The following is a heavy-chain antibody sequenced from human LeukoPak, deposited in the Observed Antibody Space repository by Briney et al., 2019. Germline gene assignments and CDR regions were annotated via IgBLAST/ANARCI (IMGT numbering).Heavy chain of an antibody. D-gene: IGHD3-10*01. CDR3: ARPMVRGVIEDAFDI. CDR1: AGTFSSYA. V-gene: IGHV1-69*05. J-gene: IGHJ3*02. CDR2: IIPIFGTA. Sequence: GASVKVSCKASAGTFSSYAISWVRQAPGQGLEWRGRIIPIFGTANYAQKFQGRVTITTDESTSTAYMELSSLRSEDTAVYYCARPMVRGVIEDAFDIWGQGTMVTVSS.